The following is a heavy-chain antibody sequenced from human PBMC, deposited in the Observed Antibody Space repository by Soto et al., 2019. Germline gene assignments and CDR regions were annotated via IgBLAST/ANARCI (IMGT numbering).Heavy chain of an antibody. CDR1: GGSISSYY. V-gene: IGHV4-59*01. CDR3: ARAGPFYGSGSYYANNWFDP. J-gene: IGHJ5*02. CDR2: IYDSGST. Sequence: SETLSLTCTVSGGSISSYYWSWIRQSPGKGLEWIGYIYDSGSTNYNPSLKSRVTISVDTSKNQFSLKLSSVTAADTAVYYCARAGPFYGSGSYYANNWFDPWGQGTLVTVSS. D-gene: IGHD3-10*01.